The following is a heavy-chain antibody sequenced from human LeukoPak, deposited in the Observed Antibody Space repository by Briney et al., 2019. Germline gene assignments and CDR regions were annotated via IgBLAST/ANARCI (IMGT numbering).Heavy chain of an antibody. CDR3: AKALRENNWFDP. D-gene: IGHD3-10*01. J-gene: IGHJ5*02. CDR2: INHSGST. Sequence: SETLSLTCAVYGGSFSGYYWSWIRQPPGKGLEWIGEINHSGSTNYNPSLKSRVTISVDTSKNQFSLKLSSVTAADTAVYYCAKALRENNWFDPWGQGTLVTVSS. V-gene: IGHV4-34*01. CDR1: GGSFSGYY.